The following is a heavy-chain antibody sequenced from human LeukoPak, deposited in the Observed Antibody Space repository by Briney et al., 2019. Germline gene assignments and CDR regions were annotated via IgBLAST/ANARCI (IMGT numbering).Heavy chain of an antibody. CDR2: INPSNGDT. CDR1: GYTVTPSR. Sequence: ASVKVSCKAAGYTVTPSRMQWARQAPGQGREGMGWINPSNGDTNSQQKFHCRVTTKRQTSISIVYMAVRRMTSDDRAVYYCASSWYGMDVWGQGTTVIVSS. CDR3: ASSWYGMDV. J-gene: IGHJ6*02. V-gene: IGHV1-2*02. D-gene: IGHD6-13*01.